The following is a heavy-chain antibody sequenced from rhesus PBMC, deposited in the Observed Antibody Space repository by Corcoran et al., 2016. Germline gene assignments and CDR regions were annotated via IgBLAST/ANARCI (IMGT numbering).Heavy chain of an antibody. J-gene: IGHJ5-1*01. Sequence: EVQLVETGGGLVQPGGSLKLSCAASGFTFSSYGMSWVRQAPGKVLEWVSAINRVGVSTDYADSVKGRFTISIDNSKNTLSLQMNSLRAEDTAVYYCAKGPSGSYYYPVSFDVWGPGVLVTVSS. V-gene: IGHV3S5*01. CDR2: INRVGVST. CDR1: GFTFSSYG. CDR3: AKGPSGSYYYPVSFDV. D-gene: IGHD3-16*01.